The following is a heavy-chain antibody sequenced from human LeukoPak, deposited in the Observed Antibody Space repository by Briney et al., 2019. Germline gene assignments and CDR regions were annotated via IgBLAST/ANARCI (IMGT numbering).Heavy chain of an antibody. CDR3: ARVRSGTSYDAFDI. Sequence: SETLSLTFTVSGDSISSSNHYWGWIRQPPGKGLEWMGSISYSGNTYYNPSLKSRVTISVDTSKNQFALKLSPVTAADTAVYYCARVRSGTSYDAFDIWGQGTMVTVSS. V-gene: IGHV4-39*01. CDR2: ISYSGNT. J-gene: IGHJ3*02. D-gene: IGHD1-26*01. CDR1: GDSISSSNHY.